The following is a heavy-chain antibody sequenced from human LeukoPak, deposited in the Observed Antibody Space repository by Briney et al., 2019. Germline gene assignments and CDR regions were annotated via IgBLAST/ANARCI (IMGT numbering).Heavy chain of an antibody. D-gene: IGHD1-26*01. CDR2: IYYSGST. CDR1: GGSISSYY. V-gene: IGHV4-59*01. J-gene: IGHJ4*02. Sequence: SETLSLTCTVSGGSISSYYWSWIRQPPEKGLEWIGYIYYSGSTNYNPSLKSRVTISVDTSKNQFSLKLSSVTAADTAVYYCARAEGATVDYWGQGTLVTVSS. CDR3: ARAEGATVDY.